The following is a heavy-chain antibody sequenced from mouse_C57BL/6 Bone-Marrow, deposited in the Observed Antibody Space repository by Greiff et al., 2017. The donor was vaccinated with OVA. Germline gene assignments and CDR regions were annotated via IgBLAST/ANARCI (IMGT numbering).Heavy chain of an antibody. D-gene: IGHD2-5*01. CDR2: INSDGGST. Sequence: EVMLVESGGGLVQPGESLKLSCESNEYEFPSHDMSWVRKTPEKRLELVAAINSDGGSTYYPDTMERRFIISRNNNKKTLYLQMSSLRSEDTALYYCARPSIVTTATSFFYYAMDYWGQGTSVTVSS. CDR3: ARPSIVTTATSFFYYAMDY. V-gene: IGHV5-2*03. CDR1: EYEFPSHD. J-gene: IGHJ4*01.